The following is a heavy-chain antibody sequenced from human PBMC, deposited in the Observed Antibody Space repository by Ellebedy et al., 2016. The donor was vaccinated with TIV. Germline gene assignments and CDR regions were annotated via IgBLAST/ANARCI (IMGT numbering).Heavy chain of an antibody. V-gene: IGHV1-24*01. CDR1: GYTLTEVT. D-gene: IGHD2-21*02. J-gene: IGHJ6*02. CDR3: GTGDWTFLGMDV. CDR2: IDPEDGKT. Sequence: ASVKVSCXVSGYTLTEVTIHWVRQAPGKGLEWMGGIDPEDGKTIYAQKFQGRVTMTEDTFTDTAYLELSSLRSEDPAVYYCGTGDWTFLGMDVWGPGTTVTVSS.